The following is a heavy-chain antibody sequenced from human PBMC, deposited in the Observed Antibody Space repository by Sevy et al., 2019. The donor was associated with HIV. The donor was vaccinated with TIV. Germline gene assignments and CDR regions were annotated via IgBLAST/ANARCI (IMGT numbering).Heavy chain of an antibody. CDR1: GFTFSSYA. CDR2: IGGSADYT. V-gene: IGHV3-23*01. CDR3: AKEVSENSYSDY. Sequence: GGSLRLSCVTSGFTFSSYAMSWVRQTPGKGLEWVSAIGGSADYTYYADSLKGRFTISRDNSKNTLYLQSNGLRAEDTAVYYCAKEVSENSYSDYWGQGTLVTVPS. D-gene: IGHD3-10*01. J-gene: IGHJ4*02.